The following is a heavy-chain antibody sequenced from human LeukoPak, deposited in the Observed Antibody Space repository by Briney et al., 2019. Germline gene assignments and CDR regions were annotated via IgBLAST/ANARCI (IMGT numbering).Heavy chain of an antibody. CDR2: ISGSGGST. CDR1: GFTFSSYA. CDR3: AKDQGYGGTFDY. Sequence: PGGSLRLSCAASGFTFSSYAMNWVRQAPGKGLEWVSAISGSGGSTYFADSVKGRFTISRDNSKNTLYLQMNSLRAEDTAVYYCAKDQGYGGTFDYWGQGTLVTVSS. D-gene: IGHD4-23*01. V-gene: IGHV3-23*01. J-gene: IGHJ4*02.